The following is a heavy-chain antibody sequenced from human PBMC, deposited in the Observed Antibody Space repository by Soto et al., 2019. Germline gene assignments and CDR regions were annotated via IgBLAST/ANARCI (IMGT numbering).Heavy chain of an antibody. CDR3: AVLWFGEPARFDY. Sequence: PSETLSLTCTVSGGSISSSIYYWGWIRQPPGKGLEWIGSIYYSGSTYYNPSLKSRVTISVDTSKNTVYLQLNSLRAEDTAVYYCAVLWFGEPARFDYWGQGTLVTVSS. V-gene: IGHV4-39*01. CDR1: GGSISSSIYY. D-gene: IGHD3-10*01. CDR2: IYYSGST. J-gene: IGHJ4*02.